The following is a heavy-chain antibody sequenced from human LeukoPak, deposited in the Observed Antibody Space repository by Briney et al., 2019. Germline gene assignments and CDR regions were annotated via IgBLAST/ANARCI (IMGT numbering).Heavy chain of an antibody. CDR2: IYYSGST. CDR3: ARRWASTTGRWFDP. J-gene: IGHJ5*02. V-gene: IGHV4-39*01. Sequence: SETLSLTCTVSGSSISSSSYYWGWIRQPPGKGLEWIGSIYYSGSTYYNPSLKSRVTISVDTSKNQFSLKLSSVTAADTAVYYCARRWASTTGRWFDPWGQGTLVTVSS. D-gene: IGHD4-11*01. CDR1: GSSISSSSYY.